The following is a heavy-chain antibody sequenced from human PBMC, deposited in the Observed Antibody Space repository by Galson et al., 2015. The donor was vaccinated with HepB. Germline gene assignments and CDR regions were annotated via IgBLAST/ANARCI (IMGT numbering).Heavy chain of an antibody. CDR1: GYTFTSYG. CDR3: ARDGGYYDFWSGQRGPYYMDV. J-gene: IGHJ6*03. CDR2: ISAYNGNT. V-gene: IGHV1-18*01. D-gene: IGHD3-3*01. Sequence: SVKVSCKASGYTFTSYGISWVRQAPGQGLEWMGWISAYNGNTNYAQKLQGRVTMTTDTSTSTAYMELRSLRSDDTAVYYCARDGGYYDFWSGQRGPYYMDVWGKGTTVTVSS.